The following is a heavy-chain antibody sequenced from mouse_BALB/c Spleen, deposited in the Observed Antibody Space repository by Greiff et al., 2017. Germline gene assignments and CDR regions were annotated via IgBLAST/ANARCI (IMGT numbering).Heavy chain of an antibody. CDR1: GYSITSDYA. CDR2: ISYSGST. Sequence: EVKLQESGPGLVKPSQSLSLTCTVTGYSITSDYAWNWIRQFPGNKLEWMGYISYSGSTSYNPSLKSRISITRDTSKNQFFLQLNSVTTEDTATYYCARYYRYDDYYAMDYWGQGTSVTVSS. CDR3: ARYYRYDDYYAMDY. V-gene: IGHV3-2*02. D-gene: IGHD2-14*01. J-gene: IGHJ4*01.